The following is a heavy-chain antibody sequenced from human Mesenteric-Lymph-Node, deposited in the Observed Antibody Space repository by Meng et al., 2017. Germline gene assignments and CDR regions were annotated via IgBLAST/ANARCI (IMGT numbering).Heavy chain of an antibody. CDR1: GITFKDAW. D-gene: IGHD3-16*01. CDR3: TPDPWGY. CDR2: IKSNGDGGTT. V-gene: IGHV3-15*01. Sequence: VQLVESGRGFVNPGGSLRLSCAVSGITFKDAWMSWVRQAPGKGLEWVGRIKSNGDGGTTDYAAPVKGRFTISRDDSKNTLFLQMDSLKTEDTAVYYCTPDPWGYWGQGTLVTVSS. J-gene: IGHJ4*02.